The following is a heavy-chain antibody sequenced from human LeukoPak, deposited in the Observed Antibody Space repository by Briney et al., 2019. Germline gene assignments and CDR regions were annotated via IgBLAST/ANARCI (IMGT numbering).Heavy chain of an antibody. CDR1: GYTFTSYG. Sequence: GASVKVSCKASGYTFTSYGISWVRQAPGQGLELMGWISAYNGNTNYAQKLQGRVTMTTDTSTSTAYMDLRSLRSDDTAVYYCARWGSSGWFEKYNWFDPWGQGTLVTVSS. CDR2: ISAYNGNT. D-gene: IGHD6-19*01. J-gene: IGHJ5*02. CDR3: ARWGSSGWFEKYNWFDP. V-gene: IGHV1-18*01.